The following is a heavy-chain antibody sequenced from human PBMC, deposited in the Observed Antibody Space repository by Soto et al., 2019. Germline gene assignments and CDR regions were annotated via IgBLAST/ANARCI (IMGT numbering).Heavy chain of an antibody. CDR1: GYTFTDHY. V-gene: IGHV1-2*04. Sequence: QVQLVQSGAEVEKPGASVKVSCKTSGYTFTDHYIHWVRQAPGQGLEWIGWINSNSGGTNYAQKFGGWVTMTRDTSMRAVYMEVSRLRSDDTAVYYCARGVGTSWFDPWGQGSLVTVSS. J-gene: IGHJ5*02. CDR3: ARGVGTSWFDP. D-gene: IGHD1-26*01. CDR2: INSNSGGT.